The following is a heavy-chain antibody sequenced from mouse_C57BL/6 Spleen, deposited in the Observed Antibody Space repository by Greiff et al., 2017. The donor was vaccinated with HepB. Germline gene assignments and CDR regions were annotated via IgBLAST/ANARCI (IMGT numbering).Heavy chain of an antibody. Sequence: EVKLVESGGDLVKPGGSLKLSCAASGFTFSSYGMSWVRQTPDKRLEWVATISSGGSYTYYPDSVKGRFTISRDNAKNTLYLQMSSLKSEDTAMYYCARHEDYYGFYAMDYWGQGTSVTVSS. V-gene: IGHV5-6*01. CDR1: GFTFSSYG. D-gene: IGHD1-1*01. CDR3: ARHEDYYGFYAMDY. CDR2: ISSGGSYT. J-gene: IGHJ4*01.